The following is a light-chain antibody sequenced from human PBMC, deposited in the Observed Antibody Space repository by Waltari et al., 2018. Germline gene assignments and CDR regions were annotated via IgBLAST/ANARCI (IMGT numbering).Light chain of an antibody. CDR3: SSYTSSNTVV. J-gene: IGLJ2*01. Sequence: QSALTQPAYVSGSPGQSITIPCTGTSSAVGGYNYVSWYQQHPGKAPKRMIYDVSNRRSGVSNRFSGSKSGNTASLTISGLQTEDEADYYCSSYTSSNTVVFGGETKLTVL. V-gene: IGLV2-14*03. CDR1: SSAVGGYNY. CDR2: DVS.